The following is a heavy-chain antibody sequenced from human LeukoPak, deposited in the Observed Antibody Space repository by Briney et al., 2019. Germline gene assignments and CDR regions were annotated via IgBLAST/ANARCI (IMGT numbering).Heavy chain of an antibody. J-gene: IGHJ6*02. D-gene: IGHD6-13*01. Sequence: SQTLSLTCTVSGGSISSGGYYWSWIRQPPGKGLEWIGYIYHSGSTYYNPSLKSRVTISVDTSKNQFSLKLSSVTAADTAVYYCARARSELDSSSWFYNPSYYYYGMDVWGQGTTVTVSS. CDR3: ARARSELDSSSWFYNPSYYYYGMDV. CDR1: GGSISSGGYY. V-gene: IGHV4-30-2*01. CDR2: IYHSGST.